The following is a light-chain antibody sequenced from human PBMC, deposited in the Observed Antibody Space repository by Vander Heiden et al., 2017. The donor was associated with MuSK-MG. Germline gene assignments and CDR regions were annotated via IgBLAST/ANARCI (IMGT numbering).Light chain of an antibody. CDR2: AAS. Sequence: DTQMTQSPSLLSASLGDRVIITCRASQDVRNFVAWFQQRPGKAPKSLIYAASSLQSGVPSKFSGSGSGTDFTLTISSLQPEDFATYYCLQDYRYPPTFGPGTKVEIK. V-gene: IGKV1-16*02. CDR1: QDVRNF. CDR3: LQDYRYPPT. J-gene: IGKJ1*01.